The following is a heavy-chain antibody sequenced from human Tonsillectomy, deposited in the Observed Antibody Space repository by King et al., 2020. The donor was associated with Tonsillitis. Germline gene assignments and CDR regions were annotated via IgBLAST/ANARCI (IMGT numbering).Heavy chain of an antibody. CDR3: ASATCSSTTCYRPEYFQD. J-gene: IGHJ1*01. V-gene: IGHV4-31*03. CDR2: IHYTRST. D-gene: IGHD2-2*01. Sequence: QLQESGPGLVKPSQTLSFTCNVSGGSISSDSYYWSWIRQHPGKGLEWIGYIHYTRSTYYSPSLKSRMTISVDTSKNQFSLNLSSVTAADTAVYYCASATCSSTTCYRPEYFQDWGQGALVTVSS. CDR1: GGSISSDSYY.